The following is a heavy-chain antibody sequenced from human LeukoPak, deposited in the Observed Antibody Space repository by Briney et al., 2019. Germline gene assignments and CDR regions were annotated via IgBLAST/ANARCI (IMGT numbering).Heavy chain of an antibody. J-gene: IGHJ4*02. CDR2: IKEDGSDK. CDR3: ARAGWVLDYFDY. D-gene: IGHD2-8*02. CDR1: EFTFSNYW. V-gene: IGHV3-7*01. Sequence: GGSLRLSCAASEFTFSNYWMTWVRQAPGKGLEWVANIKEDGSDKYYVDSVKGRFTISRDNAKNSLYLQMNNLRAEDTAVYYCARAGWVLDYFDYWGQGTLVTVSS.